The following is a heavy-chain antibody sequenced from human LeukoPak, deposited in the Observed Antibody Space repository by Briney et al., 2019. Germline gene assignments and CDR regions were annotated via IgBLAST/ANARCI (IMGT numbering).Heavy chain of an antibody. D-gene: IGHD2-2*01. CDR3: AKERLVVVPAAMCDY. CDR1: RFTFSSYA. J-gene: IGHJ4*02. V-gene: IGHV3-23*01. CDR2: ISGSGGST. Sequence: GGPLRLSCAPSRFTFSSYAMSWVRQAPRKGLEWVSAISGSGGSTYYADSVKGRFTISRDNSKNTLYLQMNSLRAEDTAVYYCAKERLVVVPAAMCDYWGQGTLVTVSS.